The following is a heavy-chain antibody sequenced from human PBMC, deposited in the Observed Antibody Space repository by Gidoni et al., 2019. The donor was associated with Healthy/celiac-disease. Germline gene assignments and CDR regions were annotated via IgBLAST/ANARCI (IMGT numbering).Heavy chain of an antibody. D-gene: IGHD6-19*01. CDR3: ASHPAVAGTPFSY. CDR1: GGSLSSSSYY. J-gene: IGHJ4*02. Sequence: QLQLQESGPGLVKPSETLSLTCTVSGGSLSSSSYYWGWIRQPPGKGLEWIGSIYYSGSTYYNPSLKSRVTISVDTSKNQFSLKLSSVTAADTAVYYCASHPAVAGTPFSYWGQGTLVTVSS. CDR2: IYYSGST. V-gene: IGHV4-39*01.